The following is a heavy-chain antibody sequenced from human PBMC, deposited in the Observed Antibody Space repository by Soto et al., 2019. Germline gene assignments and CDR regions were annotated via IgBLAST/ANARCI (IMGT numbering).Heavy chain of an antibody. CDR3: AKHHYSGYFELIYFDN. Sequence: PWGSLRLSCAASGFTFSSYAMSWVRQAPGKGLEWVSAISGSGGRTYYADSVKGRFTISRDNSKNTLFLQMNSLRAEDTAVYYCAKHHYSGYFELIYFDNWGKGNMVTVSP. D-gene: IGHD2-21*01. V-gene: IGHV3-23*01. J-gene: IGHJ4*01. CDR2: ISGSGGRT. CDR1: GFTFSSYA.